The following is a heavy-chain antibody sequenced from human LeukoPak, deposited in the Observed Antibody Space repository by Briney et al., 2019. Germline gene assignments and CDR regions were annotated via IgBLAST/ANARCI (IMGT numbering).Heavy chain of an antibody. J-gene: IGHJ5*02. CDR3: ARGGPYSSSSLDP. CDR1: GGTFSSYA. CDR2: IIPIFGTA. D-gene: IGHD6-6*01. V-gene: IGHV1-69*13. Sequence: ASVKVSCKASGGTFSSYAISWVRQAPGQGLEWMGGIIPIFGTANYAQKFQGRVTITADESTSTAYMELSSLRSEDTAVYYCARGGPYSSSSLDPWGQETLVTVSS.